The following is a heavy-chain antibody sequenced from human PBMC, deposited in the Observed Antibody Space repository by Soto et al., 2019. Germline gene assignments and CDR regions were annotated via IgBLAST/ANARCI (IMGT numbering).Heavy chain of an antibody. Sequence: EVQLVESGGGLVKPGGSLRLSCETSGFIFSNAWMSWVRQAPGKGLEWVGRIKQKADGGTTDYAAPVKGRFTVSRDDSKNTLYLQLNSLKAEDTAVYYCATGYCSGTSCYYFDYWGLGTLVTVSS. CDR3: ATGYCSGTSCYYFDY. CDR2: IKQKADGGTT. J-gene: IGHJ4*02. D-gene: IGHD2-2*01. CDR1: GFIFSNAW. V-gene: IGHV3-15*01.